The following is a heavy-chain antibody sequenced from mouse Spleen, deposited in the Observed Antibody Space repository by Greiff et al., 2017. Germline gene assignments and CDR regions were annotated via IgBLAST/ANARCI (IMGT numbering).Heavy chain of an antibody. J-gene: IGHJ2*01. Sequence: VKVVESGAELVRPGASVTLSCKASGYTFTDYEMHWVKQTPVHGLEWIGAIDPETGGTAYNQKFKGKAILTADKSSSTAYMELRSLTSEDSAVYYCISRITTGGYWGQGTTLTVSS. D-gene: IGHD1-1*01. CDR3: ISRITTGGY. CDR1: GYTFTDYE. CDR2: IDPETGGT. V-gene: IGHV1-15*01.